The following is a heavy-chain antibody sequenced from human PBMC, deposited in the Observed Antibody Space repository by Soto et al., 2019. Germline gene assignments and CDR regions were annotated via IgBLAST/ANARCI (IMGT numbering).Heavy chain of an antibody. CDR3: ARGVTVAKSFHYWYFDL. J-gene: IGHJ2*01. CDR1: GGTFSSYA. CDR2: IIPIFGTT. V-gene: IGHV1-69*12. Sequence: QVQLVQSGAEVKKPGSSVKVSCKASGGTFSSYAISWVRQAPGQGLEWMGGIIPIFGTTNYAQKFQGRVTITADESTSTAYTELSSLTSEATAMYYCARGVTVAKSFHYWYFDLCGRGTLFTVSS. D-gene: IGHD4-17*01.